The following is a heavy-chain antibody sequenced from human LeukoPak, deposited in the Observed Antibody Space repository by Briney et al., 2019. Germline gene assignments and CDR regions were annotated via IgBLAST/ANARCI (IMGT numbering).Heavy chain of an antibody. CDR3: ARDESFAGDYPY. CDR2: IKRDGSEK. J-gene: IGHJ4*02. CDR1: GFTFSRYW. Sequence: PGGSLRLSCAASGFTFSRYWMSWVRQAPGRGLEWVANIKRDGSEKYYADSAKGRFTISRDNAKNSLYLQIDSLRAEDTAVYYCARDESFAGDYPYWGQGTLVTVSS. D-gene: IGHD4-17*01. V-gene: IGHV3-7*01.